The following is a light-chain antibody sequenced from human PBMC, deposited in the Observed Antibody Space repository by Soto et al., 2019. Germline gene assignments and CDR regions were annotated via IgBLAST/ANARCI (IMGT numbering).Light chain of an antibody. V-gene: IGKV3-20*01. CDR1: QIVASRF. CDR2: GAS. Sequence: EIVLTQSPGTLSLSPGERATLSCRASQIVASRFLAWYQQRPGQAPSLLIYGASSRATGIPDRFSGSGSGTDFTLIISRLEPEDFAVYYCQHYDGPPFTFGPGTKVDIK. CDR3: QHYDGPPFT. J-gene: IGKJ3*01.